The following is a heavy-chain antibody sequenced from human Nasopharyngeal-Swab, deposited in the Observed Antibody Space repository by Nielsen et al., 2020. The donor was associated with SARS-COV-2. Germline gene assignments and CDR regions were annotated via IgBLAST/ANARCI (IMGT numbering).Heavy chain of an antibody. Sequence: SETLSLTCTASGGSVSSGSYYWTWTRQPPGKGLEWIGFIYYSGSTNYNPSLKSRVTISVDTSKNQFSLKLSSVTAADTAVYYCARDHYGSGSPSMDVWGQGTTVTVSS. D-gene: IGHD3-10*01. CDR2: IYYSGST. J-gene: IGHJ6*02. CDR1: GGSVSSGSYY. V-gene: IGHV4-61*01. CDR3: ARDHYGSGSPSMDV.